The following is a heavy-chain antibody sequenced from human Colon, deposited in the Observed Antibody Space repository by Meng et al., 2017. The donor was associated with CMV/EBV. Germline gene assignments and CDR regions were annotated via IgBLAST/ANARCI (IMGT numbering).Heavy chain of an antibody. D-gene: IGHD2-2*01. J-gene: IGHJ5*02. Sequence: GGSLRLSCAASGFTFGSYAIHWVRQAPGKGLEWVAAISYDGRNKYYADSVKGRFTFSRDNSKSTLYVQMNSLRAEDTAVYYCVRCSSTSCYRGNWFDPWGQGTLVTVSS. CDR2: ISYDGRNK. CDR3: VRCSSTSCYRGNWFDP. V-gene: IGHV3-30*04. CDR1: GFTFGSYA.